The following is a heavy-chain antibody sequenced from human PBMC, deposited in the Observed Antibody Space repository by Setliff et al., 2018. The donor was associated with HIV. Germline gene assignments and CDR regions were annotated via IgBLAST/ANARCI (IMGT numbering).Heavy chain of an antibody. Sequence: SETLSLTCAVYGGSFSGYYWSWIRQPPGKGLEWIGEINHRGSTNYNPSPKSRVTISVDTSKNQFSVRLSSVTAADTAVYYCARGYEGSSPGGAFDIWGLGTMVTVSS. J-gene: IGHJ3*02. CDR1: GGSFSGYY. CDR2: INHRGST. D-gene: IGHD6-6*01. V-gene: IGHV4-34*01. CDR3: ARGYEGSSPGGAFDI.